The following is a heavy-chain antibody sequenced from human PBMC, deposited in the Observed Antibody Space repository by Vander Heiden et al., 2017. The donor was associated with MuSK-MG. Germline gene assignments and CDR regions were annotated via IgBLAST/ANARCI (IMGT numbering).Heavy chain of an antibody. V-gene: IGHV3-23*01. Sequence: EVQLLESGGGLVQPGGSLRLSCAASGFTFGSSAMSWVRQGRGKGLEWVSAMSCSGGRTYYADSVKGRFTISRDKSKNSLYLQMKSMRAEDTAVYYCAKDRYSSSWSPWDYWGQGTLVTVYS. CDR3: AKDRYSSSWSPWDY. D-gene: IGHD6-13*01. CDR1: GFTFGSSA. CDR2: MSCSGGRT. J-gene: IGHJ4*02.